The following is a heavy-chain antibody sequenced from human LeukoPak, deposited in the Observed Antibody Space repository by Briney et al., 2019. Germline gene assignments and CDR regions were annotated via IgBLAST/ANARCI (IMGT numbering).Heavy chain of an antibody. CDR1: GGSISSYY. CDR3: ARVADVDTAMVNFDY. V-gene: IGHV4-59*01. CDR2: IYYSGST. D-gene: IGHD5-18*01. Sequence: PSETLSLTCTVSGGSISSYYWSWIRQPPGKGLEWIGYIYYSGSTNYNPSLKSRVTISVHTSKNQFSLKLSSVTAADTAVYYCARVADVDTAMVNFDYWGQGTLVTVSS. J-gene: IGHJ4*02.